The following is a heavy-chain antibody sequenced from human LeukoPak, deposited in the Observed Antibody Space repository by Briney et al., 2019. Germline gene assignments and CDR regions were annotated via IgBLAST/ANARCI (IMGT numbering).Heavy chain of an antibody. Sequence: GGSLRLSCAASGFTFSDYYMSWIRQAPGKGLEWVSYISSSGSTIYYTDSVKGRFTISRDNAKNSLYLQMNSLRAEDTAVYYCARAKRGYCSGGSCYYFDYWGQGTLVTVSS. D-gene: IGHD2-15*01. V-gene: IGHV3-11*01. J-gene: IGHJ4*02. CDR1: GFTFSDYY. CDR2: ISSSGSTI. CDR3: ARAKRGYCSGGSCYYFDY.